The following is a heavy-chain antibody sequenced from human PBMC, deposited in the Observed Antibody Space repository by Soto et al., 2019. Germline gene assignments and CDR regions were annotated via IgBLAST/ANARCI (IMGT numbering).Heavy chain of an antibody. CDR1: GYSVTLYL. CDR2: IDPSDSYT. CDR3: ARLRGYSNPYGMDV. D-gene: IGHD4-4*01. V-gene: IGHV5-10-1*01. Sequence: RGDAQNSSCEGCGYSVTLYLINWVRQMPGKGLEWMGRIDPSDSYTKYSPSFQGHVTIPADKSISTAYLQWSSLKASDTAMYYCARLRGYSNPYGMDVWGQGTTVTVSS. J-gene: IGHJ6*02.